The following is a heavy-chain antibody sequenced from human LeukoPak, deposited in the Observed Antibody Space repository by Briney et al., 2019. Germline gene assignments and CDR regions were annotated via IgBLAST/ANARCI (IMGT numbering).Heavy chain of an antibody. CDR1: GGSFSGYY. CDR2: INHSGST. Sequence: SETLSLTCAVYGGSFSGYYWSWIRQPPGKGLEWIGEINHSGSTNYNPSLKSRVTISVDTSKNQFSLKLSSVTAADTAVYYCVSGYCSGGSCYRSNYFDYWGQGTLVTVSS. J-gene: IGHJ4*02. CDR3: VSGYCSGGSCYRSNYFDY. D-gene: IGHD2-15*01. V-gene: IGHV4-34*01.